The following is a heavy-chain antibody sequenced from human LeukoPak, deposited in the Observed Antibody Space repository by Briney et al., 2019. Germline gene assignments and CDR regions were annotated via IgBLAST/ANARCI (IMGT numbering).Heavy chain of an antibody. Sequence: GGSLRLSCAASGFTFSGYWMSWVRQAPGKGLERVAKIKHDGSEKYYEDSVKGRFTISRDNAKNSLYFQMNSLRAEDTAVYYCARDVSGHTYGSYDYWGQGTLVTVSP. D-gene: IGHD5-18*01. V-gene: IGHV3-7*04. CDR1: GFTFSGYW. CDR2: IKHDGSEK. J-gene: IGHJ4*02. CDR3: ARDVSGHTYGSYDY.